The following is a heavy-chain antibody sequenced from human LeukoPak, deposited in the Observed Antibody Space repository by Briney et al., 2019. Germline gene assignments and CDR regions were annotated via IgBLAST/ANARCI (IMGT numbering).Heavy chain of an antibody. CDR2: ISAYNGNT. D-gene: IGHD3-22*01. CDR3: AIPYYYDSSGYYNQYYFDY. CDR1: GCTFTSYG. V-gene: IGHV1-18*01. Sequence: GASVKVSCKASGCTFTSYGISWVRQAPGQGLEWMGWISAYNGNTNYAQKLQGRVTMTTDTSTSTAYMELRSLRSDDTAVYYCAIPYYYDSSGYYNQYYFDYWGQGTLVTVSS. J-gene: IGHJ4*02.